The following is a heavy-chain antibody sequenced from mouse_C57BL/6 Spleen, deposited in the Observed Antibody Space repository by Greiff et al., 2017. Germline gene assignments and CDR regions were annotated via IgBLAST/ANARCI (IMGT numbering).Heavy chain of an antibody. J-gene: IGHJ2*01. CDR3: AYGSFYYFDY. Sequence: QVQLQQSGAELVKPGASVKMSCKASGYTFTSYWITWVKQRPGQGLEWIGDIYPGSGSTNYNEKFKSKATLTVDTSSSTAYMQLRSLTSEDSAVYYCAYGSFYYFDYWGQGTTLTVSS. V-gene: IGHV1-55*01. CDR2: IYPGSGST. D-gene: IGHD2-2*01. CDR1: GYTFTSYW.